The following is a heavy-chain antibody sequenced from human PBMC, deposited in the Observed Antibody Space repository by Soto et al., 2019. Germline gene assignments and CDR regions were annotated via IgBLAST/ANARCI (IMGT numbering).Heavy chain of an antibody. CDR3: ARDYYGDYILDY. D-gene: IGHD4-17*01. J-gene: IGHJ4*02. V-gene: IGHV3-11*01. Sequence: QVQLVESGGGLVQPGGSLRLSCVVSGFSFSDYYMSWIRQAPGKGLEWISYISNTGSTKYYADSVKGRFTISSDNAKNSLYLQMNSLRGEDTAVYYCARDYYGDYILDYWGQGTLVTVSS. CDR2: ISNTGSTK. CDR1: GFSFSDYY.